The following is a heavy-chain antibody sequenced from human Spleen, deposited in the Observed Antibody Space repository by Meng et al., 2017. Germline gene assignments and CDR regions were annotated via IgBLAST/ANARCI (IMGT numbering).Heavy chain of an antibody. CDR1: GDTFIGYY. J-gene: IGHJ5*02. Sequence: VPLVQSGADVKSPGASVKGSVKASGDTFIGYYLHWVRQAPGQGLEWMGRINPKSGVTNNAQNFQGRVTMTRDTSISTAYMELSRLSSDDTAVYYCARDHLPVWAMGGSGSYYISWGQGTLVTVSS. CDR2: INPKSGVT. D-gene: IGHD3-10*01. V-gene: IGHV1-2*06. CDR3: ARDHLPVWAMGGSGSYYIS.